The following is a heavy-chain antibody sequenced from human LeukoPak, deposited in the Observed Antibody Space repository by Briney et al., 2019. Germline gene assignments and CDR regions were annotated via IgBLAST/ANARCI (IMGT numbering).Heavy chain of an antibody. CDR2: INPNSGGT. V-gene: IGHV1-2*02. Sequence: ASVKVSCKASGYTFTGYYMHWVRQAPGQGLEWMGWINPNSGGTNYAQKFQGRVTMTRDTSISTAYMEPSRLRSDDTAVYYCARVIYDSSGYQAPRFGYWGQGTLVTVSS. D-gene: IGHD3-22*01. J-gene: IGHJ4*02. CDR1: GYTFTGYY. CDR3: ARVIYDSSGYQAPRFGY.